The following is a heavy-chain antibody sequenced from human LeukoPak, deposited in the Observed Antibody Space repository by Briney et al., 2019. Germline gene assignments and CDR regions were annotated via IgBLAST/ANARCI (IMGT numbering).Heavy chain of an antibody. D-gene: IGHD6-19*01. J-gene: IGHJ4*02. Sequence: GGSLRLSCAASVSTFSGYWMHCGRQAPGRGLVCGSGINSDGSTTSYADYVMGRFTISRDNAKNTLYLQMNSLTAEDTAVYYCARVIYSGWQGELSDWGQGTLVTVSS. V-gene: IGHV3-74*01. CDR1: VSTFSGYW. CDR2: INSDGSTT. CDR3: ARVIYSGWQGELSD.